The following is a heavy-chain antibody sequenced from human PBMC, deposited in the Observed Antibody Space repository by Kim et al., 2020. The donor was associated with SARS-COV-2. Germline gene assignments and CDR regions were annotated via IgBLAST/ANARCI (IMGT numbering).Heavy chain of an antibody. CDR1: GFTFDDYA. CDR2: ISWNSGSI. D-gene: IGHD6-13*01. J-gene: IGHJ4*02. Sequence: GGSLRLSCAASGFTFDDYAMHWVRQAPGKGLEWVSGISWNSGSIGYADSVKGRFTISRDNAKNSLYLQMNSLRAEDTALYYCAKDLNPLAAAGGGSDTVTGGKAFDYWGQGTLVTVSS. V-gene: IGHV3-9*01. CDR3: AKDLNPLAAAGGGSDTVTGGKAFDY.